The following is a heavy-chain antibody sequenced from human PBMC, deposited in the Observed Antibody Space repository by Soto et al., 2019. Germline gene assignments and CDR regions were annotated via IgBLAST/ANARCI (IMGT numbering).Heavy chain of an antibody. CDR2: IYYSGST. V-gene: IGHV4-39*01. CDR3: ARRWRQRPKHFDH. Sequence: QLQLQESGPGLVKPSETLSLTCTVSGGSISSSSYYWGWIRQPPGKGLEWIGSIYYSGSTYYNPSLKIRVPISVDTSKHQVSLKLGSVTAADTAVYYCARRWRQRPKHFDHWGQGTLVTVSS. J-gene: IGHJ4*02. CDR1: GGSISSSSYY.